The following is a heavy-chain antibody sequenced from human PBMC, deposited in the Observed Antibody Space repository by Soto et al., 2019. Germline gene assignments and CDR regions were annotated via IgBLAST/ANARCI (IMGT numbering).Heavy chain of an antibody. Sequence: GGSLRLSCTASGFTFGDYAMSWFRQAPGKGLEWVGFIRSKAYGGTTEYAASVKGRFTISRDDSKSIAYLQMNSLKTEDTAVYYCTRVDCSSTSCSYSYFDYWGQGTLVTVSS. CDR2: IRSKAYGGTT. CDR3: TRVDCSSTSCSYSYFDY. V-gene: IGHV3-49*03. D-gene: IGHD2-2*01. J-gene: IGHJ4*02. CDR1: GFTFGDYA.